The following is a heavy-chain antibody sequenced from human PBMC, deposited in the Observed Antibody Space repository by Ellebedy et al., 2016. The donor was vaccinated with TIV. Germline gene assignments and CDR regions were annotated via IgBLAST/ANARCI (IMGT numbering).Heavy chain of an antibody. Sequence: PGGSLRLSCEASGFTFSDYWMHWVRQAPGKGLEWVSRIKSDGTTTNYADSVKGRFTISRDNGKNTLYLQMSSLRAEDTAVYYCARDPGLRTSGWYYFDYWGQGALVTVSS. V-gene: IGHV3-74*01. CDR2: IKSDGTTT. J-gene: IGHJ4*02. CDR3: ARDPGLRTSGWYYFDY. D-gene: IGHD6-19*01. CDR1: GFTFSDYW.